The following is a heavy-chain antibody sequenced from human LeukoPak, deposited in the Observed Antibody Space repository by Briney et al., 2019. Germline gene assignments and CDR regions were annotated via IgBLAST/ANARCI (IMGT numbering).Heavy chain of an antibody. Sequence: PSETLSLTCTVSGGSIRSSSHYCGWVRQAPGKGLEWVSSISSSGAYIFYADSVKGRFTISRDNAKNSLYLQMNSLRAEDTAVYYCAREPTTVSPPGWGQGTLVTVSS. V-gene: IGHV3-21*01. CDR1: GGSIRSSS. CDR2: ISSSGAYI. D-gene: IGHD4-11*01. CDR3: AREPTTVSPPG. J-gene: IGHJ4*02.